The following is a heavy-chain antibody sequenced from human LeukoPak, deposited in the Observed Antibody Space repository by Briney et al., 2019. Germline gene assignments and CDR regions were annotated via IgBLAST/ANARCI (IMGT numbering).Heavy chain of an antibody. CDR1: GYTFTTYG. J-gene: IGHJ4*02. V-gene: IGHV1-18*01. CDR3: ARDSVDGSGTYYNDSPDY. CDR2: ISAYNGNT. D-gene: IGHD3-10*01. Sequence: DSVTVSCTASGYTFTTYGISWVGQAPGQGVEGMAWISAYNGNTDYAQNLRGGVTMTTDPSTSTAYMELRSLRSDDTAVYYCARDSVDGSGTYYNDSPDYWGQGTLVTVSS.